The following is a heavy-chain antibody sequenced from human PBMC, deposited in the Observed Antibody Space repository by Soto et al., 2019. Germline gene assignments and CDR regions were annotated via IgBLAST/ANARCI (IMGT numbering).Heavy chain of an antibody. CDR1: GGSISSSSYY. J-gene: IGHJ4*02. V-gene: IGHV4-39*01. D-gene: IGHD2-15*01. CDR3: ARHKLLSRGYCSGGSCYGSPFDY. CDR2: IYYSGST. Sequence: PSETLSLTCTVSGGSISSSSYYWGWIRQPPGKGLEWIGSIYYSGSTYYNPSLKSRVTISVDTSKNQFSLKLSSVTAADTAVYYCARHKLLSRGYCSGGSCYGSPFDYWGQGTLVTVSS.